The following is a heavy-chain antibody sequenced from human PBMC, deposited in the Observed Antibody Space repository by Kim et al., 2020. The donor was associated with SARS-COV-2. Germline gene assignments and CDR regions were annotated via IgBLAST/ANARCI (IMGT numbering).Heavy chain of an antibody. D-gene: IGHD3-16*01. CDR3: AKEKSRIWDF. Sequence: GGSLRLSCAASGFIFHEYTMHWVRQAPGKGLEWVALITWDGDSTCYADSVRDRFTISRDNSENSLYMQMNSLTIEDSALYYCAKEKSRIWDFWGQGTLVT. V-gene: IGHV3-43*01. CDR1: GFIFHEYT. J-gene: IGHJ4*02. CDR2: ITWDGDST.